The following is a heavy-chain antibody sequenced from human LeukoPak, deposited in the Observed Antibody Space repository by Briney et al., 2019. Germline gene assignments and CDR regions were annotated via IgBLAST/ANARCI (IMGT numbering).Heavy chain of an antibody. CDR2: MSGSGGST. CDR1: GFTFSNYA. J-gene: IGHJ4*02. CDR3: ANTVKIGY. V-gene: IGHV3-23*01. D-gene: IGHD4-11*01. Sequence: GGSLRLSCVVSGFTFSNYAMSWVRQAPGKGLEWVSAMSGSGGSTNYADSVKGRFTISRDNSKNTLYLQMNSLRAEDTAVYYCANTVKIGYWGQGTLVTVSS.